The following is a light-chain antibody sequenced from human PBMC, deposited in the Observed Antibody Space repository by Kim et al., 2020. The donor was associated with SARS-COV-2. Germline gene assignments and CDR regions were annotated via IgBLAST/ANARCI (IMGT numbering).Light chain of an antibody. Sequence: QSVTISSTGTSNDVGGYHYVSWYRQHPGKAPKLMIYEVSKRPSGVPDRFSGSKSGNPASLTVSGLQTEDEADYYCSSYAGSNNLVFGGGTQLTVL. CDR3: SSYAGSNNLV. J-gene: IGLJ2*01. CDR1: SNDVGGYHY. V-gene: IGLV2-8*01. CDR2: EVS.